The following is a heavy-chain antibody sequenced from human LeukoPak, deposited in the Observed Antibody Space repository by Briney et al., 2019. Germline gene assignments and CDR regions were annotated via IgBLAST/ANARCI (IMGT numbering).Heavy chain of an antibody. Sequence: ASVKVSCKASGYTFTSYDINWVRQATGQGLEWMGWMNPNSGNTGYAQKSQGRVTMTRNTSIGTAYMELSSLRSEDTAVYYCARRYYDFWSGYYPYYYYYGMDVWGQGTTVTVSS. D-gene: IGHD3-3*01. V-gene: IGHV1-8*01. J-gene: IGHJ6*02. CDR3: ARRYYDFWSGYYPYYYYYGMDV. CDR1: GYTFTSYD. CDR2: MNPNSGNT.